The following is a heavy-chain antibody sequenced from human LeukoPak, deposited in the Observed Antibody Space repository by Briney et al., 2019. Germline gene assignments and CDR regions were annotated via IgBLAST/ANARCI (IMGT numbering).Heavy chain of an antibody. CDR1: GGSISSYY. D-gene: IGHD6-6*01. CDR3: ARGRMKQLVTWFDY. Sequence: SETLFLTCTVSGGSISSYYWSWIRQPPGKGLEWIGYIYYSGSTNYNPSLKSRVTISVDTSKNQFSLKLSSVTAADTAVYYCARGRMKQLVTWFDYWGQGTLVTVSS. J-gene: IGHJ4*02. CDR2: IYYSGST. V-gene: IGHV4-59*01.